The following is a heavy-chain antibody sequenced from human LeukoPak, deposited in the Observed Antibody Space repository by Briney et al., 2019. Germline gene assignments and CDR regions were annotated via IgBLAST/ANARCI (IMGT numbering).Heavy chain of an antibody. J-gene: IGHJ4*02. V-gene: IGHV1-2*04. Sequence: ASVKVSCKASGYTFTVYYMHWGRHGPGQGLELMWLMNPNSGGRNYAQKFQGWVTMTRDTSISTAYMELSRLRSDDTAVYYRARAMVRGSPTAFDYWGQGTLVTVSS. CDR1: GYTFTVYY. D-gene: IGHD3-10*01. CDR3: ARAMVRGSPTAFDY. CDR2: MNPNSGGR.